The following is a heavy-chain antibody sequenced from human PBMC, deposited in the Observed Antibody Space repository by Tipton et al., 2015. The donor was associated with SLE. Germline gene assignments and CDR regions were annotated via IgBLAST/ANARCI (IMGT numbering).Heavy chain of an antibody. D-gene: IGHD1-26*01. CDR3: ARDFVGATGFDY. CDR1: GFTFSNYG. V-gene: IGHV3-21*01. Sequence: GSLRLSCVASGFTFSNYGMSWVRQAPGKGLEWVSSISSSSSYIYYADSVKGRFTISRDNAKNSLYLQMNSLRAEDTAVYYCARDFVGATGFDYWGQGTLVTVSS. CDR2: ISSSSSYI. J-gene: IGHJ4*02.